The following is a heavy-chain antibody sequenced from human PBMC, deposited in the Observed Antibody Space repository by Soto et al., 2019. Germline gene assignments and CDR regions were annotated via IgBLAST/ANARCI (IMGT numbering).Heavy chain of an antibody. J-gene: IGHJ3*02. CDR2: INPNSGGT. D-gene: IGHD2-15*01. CDR1: GYTFTGYY. Sequence: ASVKVSCKASGYTFTGYYMHWVRQAPGQGLEWMGWINPNSGGTNYAQKFQGWVTMTRDTSISTAYMELSRLRSDDTAVYYCARSTYWSGGSCFSFAGAFDIWGQGTMVTVSS. V-gene: IGHV1-2*04. CDR3: ARSTYWSGGSCFSFAGAFDI.